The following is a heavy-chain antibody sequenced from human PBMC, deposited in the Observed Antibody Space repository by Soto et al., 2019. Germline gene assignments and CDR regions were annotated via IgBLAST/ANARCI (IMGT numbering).Heavy chain of an antibody. J-gene: IGHJ4*02. V-gene: IGHV1-8*01. CDR2: MNPKSGNT. CDR3: ERMSHLSRPCQYDY. D-gene: IGHD6-13*01. Sequence: QVQLMQSGAEVKKPGASVKVSCKASGYTFTSYDINWVRQATGQGLEWMGWMNPKSGNTGYAQKFQGRVTTSGNTSITTAYMELSSLRSDDTAVYYCERMSHLSRPCQYDYWRQGNLVTLSS. CDR1: GYTFTSYD.